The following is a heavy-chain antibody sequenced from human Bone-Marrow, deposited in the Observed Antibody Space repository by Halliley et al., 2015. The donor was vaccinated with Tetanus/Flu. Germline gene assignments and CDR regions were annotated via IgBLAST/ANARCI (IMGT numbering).Heavy chain of an antibody. D-gene: IGHD4-17*01. CDR1: GFTFRTYT. CDR2: INTEGAT. V-gene: IGHV3-53*01. J-gene: IGHJ4*02. CDR3: ARGHEYGDSGFDF. Sequence: SGFTFRTYTINWVRQAPGKGLEWVSFINTEGATHYTDSVKGRFTISRDNSKNTLHLEMNSLRAEDTAVYYCARGHEYGDSGFDFWGQGTLVIVS.